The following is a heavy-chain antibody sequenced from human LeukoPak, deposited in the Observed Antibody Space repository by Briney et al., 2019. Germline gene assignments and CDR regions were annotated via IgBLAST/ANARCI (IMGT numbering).Heavy chain of an antibody. V-gene: IGHV1-69*05. Sequence: SVKVSCKASGGTFSSYAISWVRQAPGQGLEWMGRIIPIFGTANYAQKFQGRVTITTDESTSTAYMELSSLRSEDTAVYYCVSELRFLEWLSVDPWGQGTLVTVSS. D-gene: IGHD3-3*01. CDR3: VSELRFLEWLSVDP. CDR1: GGTFSSYA. CDR2: IIPIFGTA. J-gene: IGHJ5*02.